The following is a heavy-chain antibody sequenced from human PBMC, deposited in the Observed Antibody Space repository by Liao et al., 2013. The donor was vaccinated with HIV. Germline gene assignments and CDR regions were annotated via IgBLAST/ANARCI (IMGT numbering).Heavy chain of an antibody. CDR2: IDHSGTT. CDR1: VGSFSGYY. CDR3: ARKPARRGAFDI. D-gene: IGHD1-1*01. J-gene: IGHJ3*02. V-gene: IGHV4-34*01. Sequence: QVQLQQWGAGLLKPSETLSLTCAVYVGSFSGYYWTWIRQSPGKGLEWIGEIDHSGTTNYNPSLESRVTISADTSKNQFSLKLTSVAAADTAVYYCARKPARRGAFDIWGQGTTVTVSS.